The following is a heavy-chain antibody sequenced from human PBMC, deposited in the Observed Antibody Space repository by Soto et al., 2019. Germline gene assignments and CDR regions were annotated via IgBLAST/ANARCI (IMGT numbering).Heavy chain of an antibody. CDR2: IYYSGNT. V-gene: IGHV4-39*01. CDR1: GGSISSPSYY. J-gene: IGHJ4*02. Sequence: QLQLQESGPGLVKPSENLYLTCSVSGGSISSPSYYWGWLRQPPGKGLEWIGSIYYSGNTYYNPSLTSRVTIFVDTSRNQFSLKVNSVTAADTAVYFCARRPGITTLRRDYWGQGTLVTVSS. D-gene: IGHD1-1*01. CDR3: ARRPGITTLRRDY.